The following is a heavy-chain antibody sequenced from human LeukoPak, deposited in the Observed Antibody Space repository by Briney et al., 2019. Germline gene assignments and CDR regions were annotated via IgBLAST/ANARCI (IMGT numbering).Heavy chain of an antibody. V-gene: IGHV4-34*01. CDR3: ARGQWLDNY. CDR2: INHSGST. D-gene: IGHD6-19*01. Sequence: PSETLSLTCAVYGGSFSGYYWSWICQPPGKGLEWIGEINHSGSTNYNPSLKCRVTISVDTSKNQFSLKLSSVTVADTAVYYCARGQWLDNYWGQGTLVTVSS. CDR1: GGSFSGYY. J-gene: IGHJ4*02.